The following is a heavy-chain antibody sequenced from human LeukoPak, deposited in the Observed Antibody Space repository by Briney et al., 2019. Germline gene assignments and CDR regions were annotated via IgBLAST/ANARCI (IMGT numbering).Heavy chain of an antibody. CDR3: ARALRIAAARVYYYMDV. D-gene: IGHD6-13*01. Sequence: SETLSLTCTVSGGSISSSSYYWGWIRQPPGKGLEWIGSIYYSGSTNYNPSLKSRVTIPVDTSKNQFSLKLSSVTAADTAVYYCARALRIAAARVYYYMDVWGKGTTVTVSS. V-gene: IGHV4-39*07. CDR1: GGSISSSSYY. J-gene: IGHJ6*03. CDR2: IYYSGST.